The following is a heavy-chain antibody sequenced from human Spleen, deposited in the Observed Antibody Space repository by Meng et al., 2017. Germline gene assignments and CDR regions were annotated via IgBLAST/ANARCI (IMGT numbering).Heavy chain of an antibody. J-gene: IGHJ4*02. CDR1: RFTFSDYW. CDR2: INQDASEE. V-gene: IGHV3-7*01. D-gene: IGHD2-2*01. CDR3: ARSGQYCSSTSCYLDY. Sequence: GESLKISCSSSRFTFSDYWMSWVRQAPGKGLEWVASINQDASEENYVGSVKGRFSISRDNAKSSVYLQMNSLRAEDTAVYYCARSGQYCSSTSCYLDYWGQGALVTVSS.